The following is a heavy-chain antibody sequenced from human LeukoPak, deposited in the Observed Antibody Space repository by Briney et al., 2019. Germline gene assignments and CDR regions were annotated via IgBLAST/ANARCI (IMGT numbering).Heavy chain of an antibody. CDR2: ITNDGRST. Sequence: PGGSLRLSCAASGFTFSSFWMHWVRQAPGKRLVYVSRITNDGRSTSSADSVKGRFTISRDNAKNTLYLQMNSLRAEDTAVYYCARGTFGTSTSFDDWGQGTLVTVSS. CDR1: GFTFSSFW. J-gene: IGHJ4*02. CDR3: ARGTFGTSTSFDD. D-gene: IGHD2-2*01. V-gene: IGHV3-74*01.